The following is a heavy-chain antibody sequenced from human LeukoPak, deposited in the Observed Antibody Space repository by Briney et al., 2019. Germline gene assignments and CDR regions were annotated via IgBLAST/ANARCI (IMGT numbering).Heavy chain of an antibody. V-gene: IGHV1-2*02. CDR1: GYTFSGYY. D-gene: IGHD1-26*01. CDR3: ARGRGGATTGFDH. Sequence: GASVKVSCKASGYTFSGYYVHWVRQAPGQGLESMGWINSNSGARNYAPKFQGRVTFSRDNSISTAYMELSSLRSDDTAIYYCARGRGGATTGFDHWGQGTLVTVS. J-gene: IGHJ4*02. CDR2: INSNSGAR.